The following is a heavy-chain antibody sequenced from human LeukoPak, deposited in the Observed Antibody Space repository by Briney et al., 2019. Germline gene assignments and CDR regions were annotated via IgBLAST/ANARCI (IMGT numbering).Heavy chain of an antibody. CDR3: VVGGSPGY. CDR2: ISTDGYTT. J-gene: IGHJ4*02. CDR1: GLAFSAYK. D-gene: IGHD2-15*01. V-gene: IGHV3-74*01. Sequence: GGSLRLSCAASGLAFSAYKMHWVRQAPRKGLVWVSRISTDGYTTDYADFVQGRFTASRDNTKDTWSLEMNSLRAEDTAVYYCVVGGSPGYWGQGTLVTVSS.